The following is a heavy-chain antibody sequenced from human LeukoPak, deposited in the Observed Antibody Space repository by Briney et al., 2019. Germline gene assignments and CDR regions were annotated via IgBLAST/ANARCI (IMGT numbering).Heavy chain of an antibody. CDR2: IYYSGST. CDR3: ARAIVDRIHGMDV. CDR1: GGSISSGDYY. D-gene: IGHD3-22*01. J-gene: IGHJ6*04. Sequence: PSQTLSLTCTVSGGSISSGDYYWSWIRQPPGKGLEWIGYIYYSGSTNYNPSLKSRVTVSVDTSKNQFSLKLSSVTAADTAVYYCARAIVDRIHGMDVWGKGTTVTVSS. V-gene: IGHV4-30-4*01.